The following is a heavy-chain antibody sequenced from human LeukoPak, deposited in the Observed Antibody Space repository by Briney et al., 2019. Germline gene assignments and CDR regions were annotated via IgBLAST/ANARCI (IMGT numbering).Heavy chain of an antibody. Sequence: GRSLRLSCAASGFTFSSYGMHWVRQAPGKGLEWVAVISYDGSNKYYADSVKGRFTISRDNSKNTLYLQMNSLRAEDTAVYYCAKALYYYDSSGYYHYFQHWGQGTLVTVSS. D-gene: IGHD3-22*01. CDR3: AKALYYYDSSGYYHYFQH. J-gene: IGHJ1*01. CDR2: ISYDGSNK. CDR1: GFTFSSYG. V-gene: IGHV3-30*18.